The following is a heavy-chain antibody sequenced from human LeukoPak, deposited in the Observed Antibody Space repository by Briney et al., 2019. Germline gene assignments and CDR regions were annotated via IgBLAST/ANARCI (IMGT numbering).Heavy chain of an antibody. V-gene: IGHV3-30*14. CDR2: ISYDGTNT. CDR1: GFNFNVSA. Sequence: GGSLRLSCAASGFNFNVSAIHWVRQPPGKGLQWVAVISYDGTNTYYEESVKGRFTISRDNFKNTLYLQMNSLRAEDTAVYYCAKWRRGGWSLDYWGQGTLVTVSS. CDR3: AKWRRGGWSLDY. D-gene: IGHD6-19*01. J-gene: IGHJ4*02.